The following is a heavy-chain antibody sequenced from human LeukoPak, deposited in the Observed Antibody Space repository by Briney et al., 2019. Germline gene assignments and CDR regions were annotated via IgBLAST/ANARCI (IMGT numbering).Heavy chain of an antibody. CDR2: IKQDGSEK. V-gene: IGHV3-7*01. J-gene: IGHJ5*02. CDR1: GFTFSSYW. D-gene: IGHD6-19*01. CDR3: ARDEGIAVATYWFDP. Sequence: GSLRLSCAASGFTFSSYWMSWVRQAPGRGLEWVANIKQDGSEKYYVDSVKGRFTISRDNAKNSLYLQMNSLRAEDTAVYYCARDEGIAVATYWFDPWGQGTLVTVSS.